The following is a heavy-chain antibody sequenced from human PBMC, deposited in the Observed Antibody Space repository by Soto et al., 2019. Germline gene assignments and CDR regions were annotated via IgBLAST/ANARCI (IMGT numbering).Heavy chain of an antibody. V-gene: IGHV1-18*01. J-gene: IGHJ4*02. D-gene: IGHD1-7*01. CDR3: ARDWRNWNYVPFAY. CDR1: GYPFTSYG. CDR2: ISAYNGNT. Sequence: ASVKASCKASGYPFTSYGISWVRQAPGQGLEWMGWISAYNGNTNYAQKLQGRVTMTTDTSTSTAYMELRSLRSDDTAVYYCARDWRNWNYVPFAYWGQGTLVTVSS.